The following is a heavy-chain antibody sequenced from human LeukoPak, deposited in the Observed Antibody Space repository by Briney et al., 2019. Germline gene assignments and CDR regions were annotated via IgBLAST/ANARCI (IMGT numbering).Heavy chain of an antibody. V-gene: IGHV1-46*01. Sequence: GASVKVSCKASGYTFTSYYMHWVRQAPGQGLEWMGIINPSGGSTSYAQKFQGRVTMTRDTSTSTVYMELSSLRSEDTAVYYCARDGIAAAGVVDAFDIWGQGTMVTVSS. D-gene: IGHD6-13*01. CDR2: INPSGGST. J-gene: IGHJ3*02. CDR3: ARDGIAAAGVVDAFDI. CDR1: GYTFTSYY.